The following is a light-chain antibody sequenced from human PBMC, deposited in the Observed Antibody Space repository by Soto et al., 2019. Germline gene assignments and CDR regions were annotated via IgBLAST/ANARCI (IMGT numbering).Light chain of an antibody. J-gene: IGKJ2*01. CDR2: DAS. CDR1: QPISSW. CDR3: QQYKTYPFT. Sequence: DVQMTQSPSTLSASVGDRVTITCRASQPISSWLAWFQQKPGKAPQLLIHDASSVESGLPSRFSGIGFGTDIPPIITILQHDDFATYYCQQYKTYPFTFGQGTKLEVK. V-gene: IGKV1-5*01.